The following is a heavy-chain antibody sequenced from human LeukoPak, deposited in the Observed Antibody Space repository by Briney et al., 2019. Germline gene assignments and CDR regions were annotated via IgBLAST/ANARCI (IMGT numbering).Heavy chain of an antibody. CDR2: ISWNSGSR. Sequence: GGSLRLSCAASGFTFDDYAMHWVRQAPGKGLEWVSGISWNSGSRVYADSMKGRFTISRDNAKNSLYLQMNSPTPEDTAFYYCTKASSSWYYPAFDIWGQGTMVTVSS. J-gene: IGHJ3*02. V-gene: IGHV3-9*01. D-gene: IGHD6-13*01. CDR1: GFTFDDYA. CDR3: TKASSSWYYPAFDI.